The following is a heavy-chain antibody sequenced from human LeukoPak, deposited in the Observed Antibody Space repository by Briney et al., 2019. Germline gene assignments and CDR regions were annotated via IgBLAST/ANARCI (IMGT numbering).Heavy chain of an antibody. Sequence: GASVKVSCKASGGTFSSYAISWVRQAPGQGLEWMGRIIPILGIANCAQKFQGRVTITADKSTSTAYMELSSLRSEDTAVYYCARDSWAGYCSSTSCYDQYYGMDVWGQGTTVTVSS. CDR3: ARDSWAGYCSSTSCYDQYYGMDV. J-gene: IGHJ6*02. CDR2: IIPILGIA. D-gene: IGHD2-2*01. CDR1: GGTFSSYA. V-gene: IGHV1-69*04.